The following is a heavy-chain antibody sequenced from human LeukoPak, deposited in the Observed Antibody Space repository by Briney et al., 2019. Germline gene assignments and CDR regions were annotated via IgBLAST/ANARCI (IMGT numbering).Heavy chain of an antibody. V-gene: IGHV3-21*01. CDR1: GFTFSSYS. J-gene: IGHJ5*02. Sequence: GGSLRLSCAASGFTFSSYSMNCVRQAPGKGLEWVSSISSSSSYIYYADSVKGRFTISRDNAKNSLYLQMNSLRAEDTAVYYCARRGYSGYDSWFDPWGQGTLVTVSS. CDR2: ISSSSSYI. CDR3: ARRGYSGYDSWFDP. D-gene: IGHD5-12*01.